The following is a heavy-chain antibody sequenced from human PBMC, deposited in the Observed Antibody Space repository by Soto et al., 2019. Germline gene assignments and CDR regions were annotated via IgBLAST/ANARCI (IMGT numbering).Heavy chain of an antibody. CDR3: TTPGPNDYINCLDY. Sequence: GKGLEWMGIIYPGDSDTRYSPSFQGQVTMSADKSISTAYLQWSSLKASDTAVYYCTTPGPNDYINCLDYWGQGTLVTVSS. D-gene: IGHD4-4*01. J-gene: IGHJ4*02. CDR2: IYPGDSDT. V-gene: IGHV5-51*01.